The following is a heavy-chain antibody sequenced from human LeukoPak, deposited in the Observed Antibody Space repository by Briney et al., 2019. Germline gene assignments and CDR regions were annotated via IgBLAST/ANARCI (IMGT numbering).Heavy chain of an antibody. Sequence: SETLSLTCTVSGGSISSYYWSWIRQPPGKGLEWIGYIYYSGSTNYNPSLKSRVTISVDTSKNQFSLKLSSVTAADTAVYYCARDRGYYESSGYYEFDYWGQGTLVTVSS. J-gene: IGHJ4*02. CDR3: ARDRGYYESSGYYEFDY. CDR2: IYYSGST. D-gene: IGHD3-22*01. CDR1: GGSISSYY. V-gene: IGHV4-59*01.